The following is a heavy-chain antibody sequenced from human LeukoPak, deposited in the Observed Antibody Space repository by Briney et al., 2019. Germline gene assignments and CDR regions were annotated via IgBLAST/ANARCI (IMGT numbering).Heavy chain of an antibody. Sequence: SETLSLTCTASGGSISSYYWSWIRQPPGKGLEWIGEINHSGSTKYYASLKSRVTISVDTSKNQLSLKLSSVTAADTAVYYCARGIHYYDSSGYLASRAGLDYWGQGTLVTVSS. CDR2: INHSGST. V-gene: IGHV4-34*01. CDR3: ARGIHYYDSSGYLASRAGLDY. J-gene: IGHJ4*02. CDR1: GGSISSYY. D-gene: IGHD3-22*01.